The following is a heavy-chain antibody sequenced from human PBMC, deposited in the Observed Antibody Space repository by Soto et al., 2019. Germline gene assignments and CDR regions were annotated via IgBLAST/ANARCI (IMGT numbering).Heavy chain of an antibody. V-gene: IGHV4-59*01. J-gene: IGHJ5*02. Sequence: SETLSLTCTVSGGSISSYYWSWIRQPPGKGLEWIGYIYYSGSTNYNPSLKSRVTISVDTSKNQFSLKLSSVTAADTAVYYCARDQGQEGNWFDPWGQGXLVTVYS. CDR1: GGSISSYY. CDR2: IYYSGST. CDR3: ARDQGQEGNWFDP.